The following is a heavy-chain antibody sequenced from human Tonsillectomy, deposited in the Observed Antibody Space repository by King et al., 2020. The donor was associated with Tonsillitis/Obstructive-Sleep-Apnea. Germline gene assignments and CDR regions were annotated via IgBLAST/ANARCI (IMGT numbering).Heavy chain of an antibody. D-gene: IGHD5-18*01. CDR3: ARAGLQLWLDY. Sequence: QLQESGPGLVKPSQTLSLTCTVSGGSISSDGYYGTWIRQHPGKGLEWIGYIYYSGSTYYNPSFKSRVTMSVDTSKNQLSLKLRSVTAADTAVYYCARAGLQLWLDYWGQGTLVTVSS. J-gene: IGHJ4*02. CDR2: IYYSGST. V-gene: IGHV4-31*03. CDR1: GGSISSDGYY.